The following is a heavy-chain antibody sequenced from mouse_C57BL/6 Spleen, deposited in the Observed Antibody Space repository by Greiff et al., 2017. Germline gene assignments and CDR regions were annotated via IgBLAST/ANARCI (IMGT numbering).Heavy chain of an antibody. Sequence: QVQLQQPGAELVRPGSSVKLSCKASGYTFTSYWMAWVKQRPGQGLEWIGNIYPSDSETHYNQKFKDKATLTVDKSSSTAYMQLSSLTSEDSAVYYCARRGGYDEFAYWGQGTLVTVSA. CDR2: IYPSDSET. D-gene: IGHD2-2*01. V-gene: IGHV1-61*01. CDR1: GYTFTSYW. CDR3: ARRGGYDEFAY. J-gene: IGHJ3*01.